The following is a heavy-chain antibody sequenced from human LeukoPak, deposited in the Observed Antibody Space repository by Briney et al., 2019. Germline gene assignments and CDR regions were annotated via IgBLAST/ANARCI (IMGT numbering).Heavy chain of an antibody. CDR2: IHEDGSQK. CDR1: GFTFSTYS. J-gene: IGHJ4*02. D-gene: IGHD4-17*01. CDR3: TRDESGTVTNFRFDY. V-gene: IGHV3-7*01. Sequence: PGGSLRLSCAASGFTFSTYSMSWVRQAPGKGLEWVAHIHEDGSQKMYVDSVKGRFTISRDNAKNSLYLQMNSLRAEDTAVYYCTRDESGTVTNFRFDYWGQGTLVTVSS.